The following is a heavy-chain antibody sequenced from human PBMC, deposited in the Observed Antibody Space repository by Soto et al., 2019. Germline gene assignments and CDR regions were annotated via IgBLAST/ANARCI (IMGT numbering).Heavy chain of an antibody. CDR3: ARRWGDAFDI. CDR2: IYYSGST. J-gene: IGHJ3*02. D-gene: IGHD3-16*01. Sequence: QVQLQESGPGLVKPSETLSLTCTVSGGSISSYYWSWIRQPPGKGLEWIGYIYYSGSTNYNPSLKSRVTISVDTSKNQYSLKLSSVTAADTAVYYCARRWGDAFDIWVQGTIVTVSS. V-gene: IGHV4-59*08. CDR1: GGSISSYY.